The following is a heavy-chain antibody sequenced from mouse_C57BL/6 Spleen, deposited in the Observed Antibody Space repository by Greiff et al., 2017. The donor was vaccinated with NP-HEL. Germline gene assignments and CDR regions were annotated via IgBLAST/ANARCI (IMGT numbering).Heavy chain of an antibody. CDR3: TTRYYYGSSSYWYFDV. D-gene: IGHD1-1*01. CDR1: GFNIKDYY. Sequence: VQLQQSGAELVRPGASVKLSCTASGFNIKDYYMHWVKQRPEQGLEWIGRIDPEDGDTEYAPKFQGKATMTADTSSNTAYLQLSSLTSEDTAVYYCTTRYYYGSSSYWYFDVWGTGTTVTVSS. CDR2: IDPEDGDT. J-gene: IGHJ1*03. V-gene: IGHV14-1*01.